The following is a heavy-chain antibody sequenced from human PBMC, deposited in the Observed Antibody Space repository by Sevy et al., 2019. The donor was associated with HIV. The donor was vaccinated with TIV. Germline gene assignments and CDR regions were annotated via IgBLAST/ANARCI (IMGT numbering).Heavy chain of an antibody. CDR1: GFVFEDFA. CDR2: LTGDGSKK. V-gene: IGHV3-9*01. CDR3: VRDMSPTLGTGQNWFDL. Sequence: GGSLRLSCVGSGFVFEDFAVHWVRRSPGKGLEWVSGLTGDGSKKFYEGSVKGRFPISRDNARNSPYLQMNNMNFDETAFYYCVRDMSPTLGTGQNWFDLWGQGTLVTVSS. J-gene: IGHJ5*02.